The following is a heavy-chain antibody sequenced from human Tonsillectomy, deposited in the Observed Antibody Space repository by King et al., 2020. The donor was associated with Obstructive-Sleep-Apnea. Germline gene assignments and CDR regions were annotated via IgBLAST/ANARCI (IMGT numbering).Heavy chain of an antibody. CDR2: ISSSSSYT. V-gene: IGHV3-11*06. J-gene: IGHJ4*02. Sequence: VQLVESGGGLVKPGGSLRLSCAASGFTFSDYYMSWIRQAPGKGLEWVSYISSSSSYTNYADSVKGRFTISRDNAKKSLYLQMNSLRAEDTAVYYCARAVTTFGVVGAAPYDYWGKGTLVTVSS. D-gene: IGHD3-3*01. CDR3: ARAVTTFGVVGAAPYDY. CDR1: GFTFSDYY.